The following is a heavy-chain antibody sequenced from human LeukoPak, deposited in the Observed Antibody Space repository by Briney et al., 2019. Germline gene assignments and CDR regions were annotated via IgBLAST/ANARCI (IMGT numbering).Heavy chain of an antibody. CDR3: AKEGYSGYEGNFDY. Sequence: GGSLRLSCAASGFTFSSYWMHWVRQAPGKGLEWVSAISGSGGSTYYADSVKGRFTISRDNSKNTLYLQMNSLRAEDTAVYYCAKEGYSGYEGNFDYWGQGTLVTVSS. CDR2: ISGSGGST. D-gene: IGHD5-12*01. V-gene: IGHV3-23*01. J-gene: IGHJ4*02. CDR1: GFTFSSYW.